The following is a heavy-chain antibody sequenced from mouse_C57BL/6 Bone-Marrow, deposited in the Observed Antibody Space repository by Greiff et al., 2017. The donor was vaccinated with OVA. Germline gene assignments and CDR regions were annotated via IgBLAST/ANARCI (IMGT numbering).Heavy chain of an antibody. Sequence: VQLQQSGAELVRPGASVKLSCKASGYTFTDYYINWVKQRPGQGLEWIARIYPGSGNTYYNEKFKGKATLTAEKSSSTAYMQLSSLTSEDSAVYFCAREGANWVDYWGQGTTLKVSS. CDR3: AREGANWVDY. J-gene: IGHJ2*01. V-gene: IGHV1-76*01. D-gene: IGHD4-1*01. CDR2: IYPGSGNT. CDR1: GYTFTDYY.